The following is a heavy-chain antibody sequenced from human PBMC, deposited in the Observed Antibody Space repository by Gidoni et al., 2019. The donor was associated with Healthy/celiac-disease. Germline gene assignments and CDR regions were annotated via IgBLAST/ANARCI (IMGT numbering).Heavy chain of an antibody. J-gene: IGHJ5*02. Sequence: QVQLQQSGPGLVTPSQTLSLTFAISGDRVSSNSAAWTWIRQSPSRGLEWLGRTYYRSKWYNDYAVSVKSRITINPDTSKNQFSLQLNSVTPEDTAVYYCAGSDCSSTSCYEGWFDPWGQGTLVTVSS. V-gene: IGHV6-1*01. CDR1: GDRVSSNSAA. CDR2: TYYRSKWYN. CDR3: AGSDCSSTSCYEGWFDP. D-gene: IGHD2-2*01.